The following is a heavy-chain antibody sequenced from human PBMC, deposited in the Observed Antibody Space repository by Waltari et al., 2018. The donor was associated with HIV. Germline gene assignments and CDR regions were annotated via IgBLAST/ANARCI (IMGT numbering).Heavy chain of an antibody. D-gene: IGHD4-17*01. V-gene: IGHV1-8*01. J-gene: IGHJ4*02. CDR1: GYTFTSYD. CDR3: ARNMVTTRQYDY. Sequence: QVQLVQSGAEVKKPGASVKVSCTASGYTFTSYDINWVRQATGQGLEWMGWMNPNSGNTGYAQKFQGRVTMTRNTSINTAYMELSSLISEDTAVYYCARNMVTTRQYDYWGQGSLVTVSS. CDR2: MNPNSGNT.